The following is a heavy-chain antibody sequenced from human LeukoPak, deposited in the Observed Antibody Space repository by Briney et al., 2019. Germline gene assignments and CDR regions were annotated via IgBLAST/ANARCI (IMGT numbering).Heavy chain of an antibody. CDR1: GGSFSGYY. V-gene: IGHV4-34*01. Sequence: SETLSLTCAVYGGSFSGYYWSWIRQPPGKGLEWIGEINHSGSTNYNPSLKSRVTISVDTSKNLFSLKLSSVTAADTAVYYCARGGGFFFQTSSVAFDIWGQGTMVTVSS. CDR3: ARGGGFFFQTSSVAFDI. CDR2: INHSGST. J-gene: IGHJ3*02. D-gene: IGHD2-2*01.